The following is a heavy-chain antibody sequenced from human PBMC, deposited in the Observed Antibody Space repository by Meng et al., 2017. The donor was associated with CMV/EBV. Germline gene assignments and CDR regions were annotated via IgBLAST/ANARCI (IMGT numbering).Heavy chain of an antibody. D-gene: IGHD3-10*01. CDR2: ISWNSGSI. Sequence: GESLKISCAASGFTFDDYAMHWVRQAPGKGLKWVSGISWNSGSIGYADSVKGRFTISRDNAKNSLYLQMNSLRAEDTALYYCAKDIKKADYYGSGFYGMDVWGQGTTVTVSS. J-gene: IGHJ6*02. CDR1: GFTFDDYA. V-gene: IGHV3-9*01. CDR3: AKDIKKADYYGSGFYGMDV.